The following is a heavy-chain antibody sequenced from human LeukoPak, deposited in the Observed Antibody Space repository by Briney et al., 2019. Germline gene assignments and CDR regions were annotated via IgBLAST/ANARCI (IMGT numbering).Heavy chain of an antibody. V-gene: IGHV1-2*02. CDR3: ARDGAVAGTGFSHVDY. D-gene: IGHD6-19*01. CDR2: INPNSGGT. J-gene: IGHJ4*02. CDR1: GYTFTGYY. Sequence: GASVKVSCKASGYTFTGYYMRWVRQAPGQGLEWMGWINPNSGGTNYAQKFQGRVTMTRDTSISTAYMELSRLRSDDTAVYYCARDGAVAGTGFSHVDYWGQGTLVTVSS.